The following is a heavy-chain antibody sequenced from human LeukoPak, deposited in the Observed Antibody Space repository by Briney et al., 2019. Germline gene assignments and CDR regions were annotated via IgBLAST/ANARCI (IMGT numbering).Heavy chain of an antibody. V-gene: IGHV3-11*04. J-gene: IGHJ3*02. Sequence: GGSLRLSCAASGFTFSDYYMSWIRQAPGKGLEWVSYISSSGSTIYYADSVKGRFTISRDNAKNSLYLQTNSLTAEDTAVYYCARDQAVVTAMNAFDIWGQGTMVTVSS. CDR1: GFTFSDYY. CDR2: ISSSGSTI. CDR3: ARDQAVVTAMNAFDI. D-gene: IGHD2-21*02.